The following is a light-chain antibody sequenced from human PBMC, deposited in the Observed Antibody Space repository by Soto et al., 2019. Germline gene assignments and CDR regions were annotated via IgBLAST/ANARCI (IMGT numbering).Light chain of an antibody. CDR3: QQYYSTPIT. CDR1: QSVLSSSNNKNY. CDR2: WAS. Sequence: DIVMTQSPDSLAVSLGERATVNCKSSQSVLSSSNNKNYLAWYQQKPGQPPKLLIFWASIREFGVPDRFSGSGSGTDFTLTISSLQAEDVAVYYCQQYYSTPITFGQGTRLEIK. J-gene: IGKJ5*01. V-gene: IGKV4-1*01.